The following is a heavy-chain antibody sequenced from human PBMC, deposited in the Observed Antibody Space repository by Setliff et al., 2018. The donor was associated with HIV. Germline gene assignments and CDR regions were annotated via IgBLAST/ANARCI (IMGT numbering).Heavy chain of an antibody. CDR3: ARETYDYVWGSYRYGGSDY. J-gene: IGHJ4*01. Sequence: PSETLSLTCAVSGSSISNAYYWGWSRQPPGKGLEWIGSIYHSGSTYYNTSLTSRVTISVDTSKNQFSLKLSSVTAADTAVYYCARETYDYVWGSYRYGGSDYWGQGSLVTVSS. V-gene: IGHV4-38-2*02. CDR2: IYHSGST. D-gene: IGHD3-16*02. CDR1: GSSISNAYY.